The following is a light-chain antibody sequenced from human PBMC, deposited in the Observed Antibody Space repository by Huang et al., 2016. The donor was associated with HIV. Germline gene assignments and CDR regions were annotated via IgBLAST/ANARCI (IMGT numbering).Light chain of an antibody. CDR1: QDIGRL. V-gene: IGKV1-39*01. CDR3: QQSYSPSPFT. CDR2: EAA. Sequence: DIQMTQSPSSLSASIGDRVIITCRASQDIGRLLNWYQQKPGKAPQLLIYEAAVLQTGVPSRFRGSGSGTHFTLTIRSLLPEDFATYYCQQSYSPSPFTFGLGTILDI. J-gene: IGKJ2*01.